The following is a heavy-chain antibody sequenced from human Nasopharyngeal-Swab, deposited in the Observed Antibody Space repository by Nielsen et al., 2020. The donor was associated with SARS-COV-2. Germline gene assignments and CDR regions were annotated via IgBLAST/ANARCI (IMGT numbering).Heavy chain of an antibody. D-gene: IGHD6-13*01. CDR3: ARDPSSSWLYDAFDI. Sequence: GGSLRLSCAASGLTFSSYAMHWVRQAPGKGVEWVAVISYDGSNKYYADSVKGRFTISRDNSKNTLYLQMNSLRAEDTAVYYCARDPSSSWLYDAFDIWGQGTMVTVSS. CDR1: GLTFSSYA. CDR2: ISYDGSNK. J-gene: IGHJ3*02. V-gene: IGHV3-30-3*01.